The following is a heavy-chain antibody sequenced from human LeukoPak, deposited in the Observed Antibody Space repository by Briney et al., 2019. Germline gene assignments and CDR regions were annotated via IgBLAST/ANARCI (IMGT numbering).Heavy chain of an antibody. Sequence: ASLKVSCKASGYTFTGYYMHWVRQAPGQGLEWMGRINPNSGGTDYAQKFQGRVTMTRDTSISTVYMELSGLRSDDTAVYYCARDQIGCGSSSSCFFDYWGQGTLVTVSS. CDR1: GYTFTGYY. CDR2: INPNSGGT. CDR3: ARDQIGCGSSSSCFFDY. J-gene: IGHJ4*02. D-gene: IGHD2-2*03. V-gene: IGHV1-2*06.